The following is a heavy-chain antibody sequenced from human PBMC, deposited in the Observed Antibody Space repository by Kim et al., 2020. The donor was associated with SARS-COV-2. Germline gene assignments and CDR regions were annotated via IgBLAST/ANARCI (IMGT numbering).Heavy chain of an antibody. CDR1: GGTFSSYA. V-gene: IGHV1-69*13. CDR3: ARDSMDIAAAGSFKNWFDP. CDR2: IIPIFGTA. D-gene: IGHD6-13*01. Sequence: SVKVSCKASGGTFSSYAISWVRQAPGQGLEWMGGIIPIFGTANYAQKFQGRVTITADESTSTAYMELSSLRSEDTAVYYCARDSMDIAAAGSFKNWFDPWGQGTLGTVSS. J-gene: IGHJ5*02.